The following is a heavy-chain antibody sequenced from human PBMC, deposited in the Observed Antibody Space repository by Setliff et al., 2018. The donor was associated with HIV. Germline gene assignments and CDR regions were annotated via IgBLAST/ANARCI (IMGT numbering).Heavy chain of an antibody. Sequence: ASVTVSCKASGYTFSSYGISWVRQAPGQGLEWMGIINPSGDVIRYAQKFQGRVTMTTDTSTSTANMELRSLRSDDTAVYYCARDGLVQLERLDYWGQGTLVTVSS. CDR3: ARDGLVQLERLDY. D-gene: IGHD1-1*01. V-gene: IGHV1-18*01. CDR2: INPSGDVI. CDR1: GYTFSSYG. J-gene: IGHJ4*02.